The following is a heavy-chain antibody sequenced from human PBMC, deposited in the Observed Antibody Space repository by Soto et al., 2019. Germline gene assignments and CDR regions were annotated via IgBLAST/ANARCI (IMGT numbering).Heavy chain of an antibody. D-gene: IGHD6-13*01. CDR3: AKAYKFSNTWYDY. Sequence: EVQLLESGGGLVQPGGSLRLSCAASGLTFSNYAMSWVRQAPGKGLEWVSGISGDAGSTYYADSAKGRFTVSRDNSKNTLYMQMNSLRAEDTAIYYCAKAYKFSNTWYDYWGQGTLVTVSS. V-gene: IGHV3-23*01. J-gene: IGHJ4*02. CDR2: ISGDAGST. CDR1: GLTFSNYA.